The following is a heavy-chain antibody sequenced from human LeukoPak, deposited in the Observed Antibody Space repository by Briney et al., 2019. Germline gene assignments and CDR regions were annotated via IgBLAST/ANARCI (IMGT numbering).Heavy chain of an antibody. CDR1: GGTFSSYA. CDR3: AGGDYYDSSGYYYGPFDY. D-gene: IGHD3-22*01. Sequence: SVKVSCKASGGTFSSYAFSWVRQAPGQGLEWMGGIIPIVGTTNYAQMFQGRVTITADESTSTAYMELSSLRSEDTAVYYCAGGDYYDSSGYYYGPFDYWGQGTLVTVSS. CDR2: IIPIVGTT. J-gene: IGHJ4*02. V-gene: IGHV1-69*01.